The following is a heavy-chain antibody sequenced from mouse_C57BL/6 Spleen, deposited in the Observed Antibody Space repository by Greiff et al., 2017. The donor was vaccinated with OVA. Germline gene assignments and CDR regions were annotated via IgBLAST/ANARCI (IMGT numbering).Heavy chain of an antibody. Sequence: QVQLQQPGAELVRPGSSVKLSCKASGYTFTSYWMHWVKQRPIQGLEWIGNIDPSDSETHYNQKFKDKATLTVDKSSSTAYMQLSSLTSEDSAVYYGARLYYYGSSYWYFDVWGTGTTVTVSS. CDR2: IDPSDSET. D-gene: IGHD1-1*01. V-gene: IGHV1-52*01. CDR1: GYTFTSYW. J-gene: IGHJ1*03. CDR3: ARLYYYGSSYWYFDV.